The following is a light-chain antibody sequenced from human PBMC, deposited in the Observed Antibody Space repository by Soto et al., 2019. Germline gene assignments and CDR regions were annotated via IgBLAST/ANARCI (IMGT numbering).Light chain of an antibody. V-gene: IGKV3-11*01. Sequence: EIVLTQSPVTLSLSPGERATLSCRASQSVSVHLAWYQQKPGQAPRLLIYDASNRATGIPARFSGSGSGTDFTLTISSLEPEDFAVYHCVQRTTWPWTCGQGSKVEIK. J-gene: IGKJ1*01. CDR2: DAS. CDR3: VQRTTWPWT. CDR1: QSVSVH.